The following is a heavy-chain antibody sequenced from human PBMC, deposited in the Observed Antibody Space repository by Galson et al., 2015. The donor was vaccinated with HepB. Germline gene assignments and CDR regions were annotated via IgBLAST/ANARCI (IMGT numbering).Heavy chain of an antibody. J-gene: IGHJ4*02. CDR1: GSSFSSHG. CDR3: ARYYGDYRAFDY. D-gene: IGHD4-17*01. Sequence: SLRLSCAASGSSFSSHGMHWVRQAPGKGLEWVALIWFDGSKDSYAGSVKGRFTISRDNSNNMLYLQMNNLRVEDTAVYYCARYYGDYRAFDYWGQGTLVSVSS. V-gene: IGHV3-33*01. CDR2: IWFDGSKD.